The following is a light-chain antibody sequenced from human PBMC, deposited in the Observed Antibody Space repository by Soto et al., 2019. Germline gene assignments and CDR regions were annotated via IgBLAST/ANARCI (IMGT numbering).Light chain of an antibody. Sequence: QSVLTQPASVSGSPGQSITISCTGTISDVGGYNYVSWYQQHPGKAPKLMIYDVSNRPSGVSNRFSGSKSGNTASLTISGLQAEDEADYYFSSYTSSSTYVFGTGTKVTVL. V-gene: IGLV2-14*03. CDR2: DVS. J-gene: IGLJ1*01. CDR3: SSYTSSSTYV. CDR1: ISDVGGYNY.